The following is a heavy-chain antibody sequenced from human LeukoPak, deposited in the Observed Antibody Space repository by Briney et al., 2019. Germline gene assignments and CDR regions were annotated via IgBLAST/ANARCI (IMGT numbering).Heavy chain of an antibody. J-gene: IGHJ4*02. D-gene: IGHD3-10*01. CDR2: ISYDGSNK. CDR1: GFTFSSYG. CDR3: AKDGLQSEEFGELSDGIFDY. Sequence: GGSLRLSCAASGFTFSSYGMHWFRQAPGKGLEWVAVISYDGSNKYYADSVKGRFTISRDNSKNTLYLQMNSLRAEDTAVYYCAKDGLQSEEFGELSDGIFDYWGQGTLVTVSS. V-gene: IGHV3-30*18.